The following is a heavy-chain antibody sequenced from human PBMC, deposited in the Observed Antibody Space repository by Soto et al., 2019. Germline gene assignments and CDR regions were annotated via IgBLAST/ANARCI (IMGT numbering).Heavy chain of an antibody. CDR3: AKEIVGAINY. CDR1: GFTFDDYA. J-gene: IGHJ4*01. D-gene: IGHD1-26*01. CDR2: ISWNSGKI. Sequence: EVQLVESGGGLVQPGRSLRLACAASGFTFDDYAMHWVRQAPGKGLEWVSGISWNSGKIGYADSVKGRFTISRDNANNSLYLQMNSLRPEDTALYYCAKEIVGAINYWGQEPWSPSPQ. V-gene: IGHV3-9*01.